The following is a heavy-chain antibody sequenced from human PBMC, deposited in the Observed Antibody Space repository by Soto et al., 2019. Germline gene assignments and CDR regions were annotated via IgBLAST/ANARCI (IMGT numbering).Heavy chain of an antibody. J-gene: IGHJ3*02. CDR3: ASYSSSSDAFDI. Sequence: SETLSLTCTVSGGSISSGGYYWSWIRQHPGKGLEWIGYIYYSGSTYYNPSLKSRITISVDTSKNQFSLKLSSVTAADTAVYYCASYSSSSDAFDIWGQGTMVSVSS. CDR2: IYYSGST. V-gene: IGHV4-31*03. CDR1: GGSISSGGYY. D-gene: IGHD6-6*01.